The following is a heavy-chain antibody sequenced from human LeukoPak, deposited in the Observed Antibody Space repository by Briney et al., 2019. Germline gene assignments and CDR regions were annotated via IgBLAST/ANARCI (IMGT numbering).Heavy chain of an antibody. CDR2: IYYSGNT. J-gene: IGHJ4*02. Sequence: SETLSLTGTVSGGSISGYFWSWIRQPPGKGLEWIGYIYYSGNTNYNPYLKSRVTISVDTSKNQFSLKLTSVTAADTAVYYCARDPGPYYYDSSGYSSFHYFNSWGQGTLVTVSS. CDR1: GGSISGYF. V-gene: IGHV4-59*01. D-gene: IGHD3-22*01. CDR3: ARDPGPYYYDSSGYSSFHYFNS.